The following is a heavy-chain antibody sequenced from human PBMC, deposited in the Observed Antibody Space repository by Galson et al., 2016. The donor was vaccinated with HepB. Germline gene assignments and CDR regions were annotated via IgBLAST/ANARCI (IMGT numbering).Heavy chain of an antibody. V-gene: IGHV5-51*01. CDR2: IYPAESGI. CDR1: GYIFTNYY. J-gene: IGHJ5*02. Sequence: QSGAEVKKPGESLRISCKGSGYIFTNYYIGWVRQMPGKGLEWMGIIYPAESGIRYSPSLQGQVTISADKSINTAYLQWSSLKASDTAIYYCARQYNGTFSAWFDPWGQGILITVSS. CDR3: ARQYNGTFSAWFDP. D-gene: IGHD1-26*01.